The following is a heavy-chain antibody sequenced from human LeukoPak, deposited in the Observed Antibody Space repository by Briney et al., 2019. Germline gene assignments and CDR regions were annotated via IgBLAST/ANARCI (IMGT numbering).Heavy chain of an antibody. Sequence: GGSLRLSCAASGFTFDDYAMHWVRQAPGKGLEWVSGISWNSGSIGYADSVKGRFTISRDNAKNSLCLQMNSLRAEDTALYYCAKDGGFDWLSHYGMDVWGQGTTVTVSS. CDR2: ISWNSGSI. J-gene: IGHJ6*02. CDR3: AKDGGFDWLSHYGMDV. CDR1: GFTFDDYA. D-gene: IGHD3-9*01. V-gene: IGHV3-9*01.